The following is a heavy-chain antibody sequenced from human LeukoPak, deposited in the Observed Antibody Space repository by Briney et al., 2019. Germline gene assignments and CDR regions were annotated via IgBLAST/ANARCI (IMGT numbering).Heavy chain of an antibody. J-gene: IGHJ3*02. V-gene: IGHV1-69*13. CDR3: ARSRITMIVVVILYDAFDI. CDR1: GGTFSSYA. Sequence: GASVKVSFKASGGTFSSYAISWVRQAPGQGLEWMGGIIPIFGTANYAQKFQGSVTITADESTSTAYMELSSLRSEDTAVYYCARSRITMIVVVILYDAFDIWGQGTMVTVSS. D-gene: IGHD3-22*01. CDR2: IIPIFGTA.